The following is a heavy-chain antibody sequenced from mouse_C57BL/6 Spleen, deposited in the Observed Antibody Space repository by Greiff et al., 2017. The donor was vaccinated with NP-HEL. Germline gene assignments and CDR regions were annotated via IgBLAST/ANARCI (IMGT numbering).Heavy chain of an antibody. D-gene: IGHD2-4*01. CDR3: ASQYDYDWFAY. Sequence: EVQLVESGGGLVQPGGSLSLSCAASGFTFTDYYMSWVRQPPGKALEWLGFIRNKANGYTTEYSASVKGRFTISRDNSQSILYLQMNALRAEDSATYYCASQYDYDWFAYWGQGTLVTVSA. J-gene: IGHJ3*01. CDR2: IRNKANGYTT. CDR1: GFTFTDYY. V-gene: IGHV7-3*01.